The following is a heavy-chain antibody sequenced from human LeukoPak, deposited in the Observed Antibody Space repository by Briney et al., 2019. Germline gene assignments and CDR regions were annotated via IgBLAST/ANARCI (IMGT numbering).Heavy chain of an antibody. CDR3: ARGGAYSSGWYYFDH. Sequence: GASVKVSCKASGYTFTGYYMHWVRQAPGQGLEWMGWINPNSGGTNYARKFQGRVTMTRDTSISTAYMELSRLRSDDTAVYYCARGGAYSSGWYYFDHWGQGTLVTVSS. V-gene: IGHV1-2*02. CDR2: INPNSGGT. D-gene: IGHD6-19*01. CDR1: GYTFTGYY. J-gene: IGHJ4*02.